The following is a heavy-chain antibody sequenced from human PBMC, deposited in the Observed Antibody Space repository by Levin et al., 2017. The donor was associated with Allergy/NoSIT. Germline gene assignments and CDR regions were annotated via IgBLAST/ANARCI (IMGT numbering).Heavy chain of an antibody. Sequence: SCAVSGITFSDYGFHWVRQAPGKGLEWVAISSNDGNNQYYADSVKGRFTVPRDKSKNTLNLQMNTLSPDDTAVYYCAKGGSFDSWGQGTLVTVSS. J-gene: IGHJ4*02. V-gene: IGHV3-30*18. D-gene: IGHD3-10*01. CDR1: GITFSDYG. CDR2: SSNDGNNQ. CDR3: AKGGSFDS.